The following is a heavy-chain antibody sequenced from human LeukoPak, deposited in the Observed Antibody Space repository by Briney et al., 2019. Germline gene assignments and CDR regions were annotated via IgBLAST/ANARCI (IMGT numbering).Heavy chain of an antibody. CDR2: ISGIGGGT. CDR1: LLTFSSYT. CDR3: AKSFGYSRSWFDN. J-gene: IGHJ4*02. Sequence: GGSLRLSCAPSLLTFSSYTISWVRQAPGKGLEWVSGISGIGGGTYYTDSVKGRFTISRDNSKNTLYLQMNRVRVGDTAVYYCAKSFGYSRSWFDNWGQGTLVTVSS. V-gene: IGHV3-23*01. D-gene: IGHD6-13*01.